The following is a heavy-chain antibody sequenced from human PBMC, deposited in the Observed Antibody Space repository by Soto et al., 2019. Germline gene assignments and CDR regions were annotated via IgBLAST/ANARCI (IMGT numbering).Heavy chain of an antibody. V-gene: IGHV1-69*02. CDR2: IIPSLGIA. Sequence: QVQLVQSGAEVKKPGSSVKVSCKASGGTFSSYTISWVRQAPGQGLEWMGRIIPSLGIANYAQKFQGRVTIPADKSTSTAYMELRSLRSEDTAVYYCATNPILSGGYALFAFDIWGQGTMVTVSS. CDR1: GGTFSSYT. CDR3: ATNPILSGGYALFAFDI. J-gene: IGHJ3*02. D-gene: IGHD1-26*01.